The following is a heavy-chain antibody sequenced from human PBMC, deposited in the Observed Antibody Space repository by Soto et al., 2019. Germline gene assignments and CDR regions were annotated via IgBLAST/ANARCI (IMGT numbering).Heavy chain of an antibody. D-gene: IGHD3-22*01. Sequence: SETLSLTCTVSGASISTYYWSWIRQPPGKGLEWIGYIYNSGSTNQNPSLKSRVSISIDTSRNHFSLRLRSVTAADTAVYHCARTEYDKTGHDYWGQGTLVTVPQ. CDR1: GASISTYY. CDR2: IYNSGST. CDR3: ARTEYDKTGHDY. J-gene: IGHJ4*02. V-gene: IGHV4-59*01.